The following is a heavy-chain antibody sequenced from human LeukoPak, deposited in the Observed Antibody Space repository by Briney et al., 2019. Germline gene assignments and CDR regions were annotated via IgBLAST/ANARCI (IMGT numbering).Heavy chain of an antibody. D-gene: IGHD3-9*01. J-gene: IGHJ4*02. V-gene: IGHV1-2*02. CDR2: INPNSGGT. CDR1: GYTFTGYY. Sequence: ASVKVSCKASGYTFTGYYMHWVRQAPGQGLEWMGWINPNSGGTNYAQKFQGRVTMTRDTSISTAYMELSRLRSDDTAVYYCARDANYDILTGYQFDYWGQGTLVTVSS. CDR3: ARDANYDILTGYQFDY.